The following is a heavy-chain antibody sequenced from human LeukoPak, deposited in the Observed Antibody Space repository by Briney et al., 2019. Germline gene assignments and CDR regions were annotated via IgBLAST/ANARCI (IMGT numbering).Heavy chain of an antibody. CDR2: INHSGST. J-gene: IGHJ6*03. V-gene: IGHV4-34*01. CDR1: GGSFSGYY. CDR3: ARGLRCSSTSCYRGGYYYYHMDV. D-gene: IGHD2-2*02. Sequence: SETLSLTCAVYGGSFSGYYWSWIRQPPGKGLEWIGEINHSGSTNYNPSLKSRVTISVDTSKNQFSLKLSSVTAADTAVYYCARGLRCSSTSCYRGGYYYYHMDVWGQGTTVTVSS.